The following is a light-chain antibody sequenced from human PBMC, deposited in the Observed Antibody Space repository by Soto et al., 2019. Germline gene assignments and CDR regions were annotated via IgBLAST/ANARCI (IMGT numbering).Light chain of an antibody. CDR3: KQYGSAGIT. CDR1: QSVSSSY. CDR2: GAS. J-gene: IGKJ5*01. V-gene: IGKV3-20*01. Sequence: EIVLTQSPGTLSLSPGERATLSCRASQSVSSSYLAWYQQKPGQAPRLLIYGASSRATGIPDRFSGSGSGTDFTLTISRLGPEDFAVYYCKQYGSAGITFCQGTRLEIK.